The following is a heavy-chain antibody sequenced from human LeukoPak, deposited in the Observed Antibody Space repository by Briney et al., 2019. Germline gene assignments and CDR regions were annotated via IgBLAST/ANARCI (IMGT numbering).Heavy chain of an antibody. CDR2: IYYSGST. Sequence: PSETLSLTCTVSGGSISSYYWSWIRQPPGKGLEWIGYIYYSGSTYYNPSLKSRVTISVDTSKNQFSLKLSSVTAADTAVYYCARENYYDSSGFLDWGQGTLVTVSS. J-gene: IGHJ4*02. CDR3: ARENYYDSSGFLD. D-gene: IGHD3-22*01. CDR1: GGSISSYY. V-gene: IGHV4-59*12.